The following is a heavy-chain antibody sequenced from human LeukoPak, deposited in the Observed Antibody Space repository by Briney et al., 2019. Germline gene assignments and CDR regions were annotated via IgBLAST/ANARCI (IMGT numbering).Heavy chain of an antibody. CDR1: GYTFTSYY. V-gene: IGHV1-46*01. CDR3: ARDHGSTSVYMDV. D-gene: IGHD5-24*01. Sequence: ASVKVSCKASGYTFTSYYMHWVRQAPGRGLEWMGIINPSGGSTSYAQKFQGRVTMTRDMSTSTVYMELSSLRSEDTAVYYCARDHGSTSVYMDVWGKGTTVTVSS. J-gene: IGHJ6*03. CDR2: INPSGGST.